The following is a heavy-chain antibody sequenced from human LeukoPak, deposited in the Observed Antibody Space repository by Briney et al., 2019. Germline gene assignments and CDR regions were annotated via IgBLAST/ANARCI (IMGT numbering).Heavy chain of an antibody. CDR2: VNANGINT. Sequence: GGSLRLSCAASGFAFNSYAMTWIRQAPGKGLQWLSTVNANGINTYYADSVRGRFTISRDNSKNTVYLQMNSLRAEDTAVYYCAKGMKAWFGPDYWGQGTLVTVSS. J-gene: IGHJ4*02. D-gene: IGHD3-16*01. V-gene: IGHV3-23*01. CDR1: GFAFNSYA. CDR3: AKGMKAWFGPDY.